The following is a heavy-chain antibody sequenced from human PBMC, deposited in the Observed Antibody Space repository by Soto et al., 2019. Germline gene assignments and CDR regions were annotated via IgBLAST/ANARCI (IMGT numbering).Heavy chain of an antibody. V-gene: IGHV4-59*01. D-gene: IGHD2-2*01. CDR2: MYYSGST. CDR1: GGSISTYY. CDR3: ARADTRKQGGFDP. J-gene: IGHJ5*02. Sequence: QVQLQESGPGLVKPSETLSLTCTVSGGSISTYYWSWIRQPPGKGLECIGYMYYSGSTNYNPSLKSRVTMSVDTSKNQFSLKLSSVTAADTAVYYCARADTRKQGGFDPWGQGTLVTVSS.